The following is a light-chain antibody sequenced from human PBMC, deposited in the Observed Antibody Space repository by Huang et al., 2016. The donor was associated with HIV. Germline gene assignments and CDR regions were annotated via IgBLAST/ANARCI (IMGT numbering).Light chain of an antibody. CDR1: QTVNNN. J-gene: IGKJ5*01. CDR2: DES. V-gene: IGKV3-11*01. CDR3: QGRATWPPIT. Sequence: EIVLTQSPVSLSLSPGERVTLSCRASQTVNNNVAWYPQTPGQAPRLLIYDESNRATGIPARFSGSGSGADFTLTISGLEPEDSAVYFCQGRATWPPITFGQGTRLEIK.